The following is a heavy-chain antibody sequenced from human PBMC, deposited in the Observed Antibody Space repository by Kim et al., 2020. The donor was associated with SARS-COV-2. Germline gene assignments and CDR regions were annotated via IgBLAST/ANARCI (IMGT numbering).Heavy chain of an antibody. Sequence: SETLSLTCTVSGGSISSTSYYWGWIRQTPEKGLEWIGNFYYSGSTYYNPSLKSRVTISVDTSKNQFSLKLTSVTAADTAVYYCARNPNSGGYFDLWGRGTLSLSPQ. CDR1: GGSISSTSYY. CDR2: FYYSGST. D-gene: IGHD1-26*01. CDR3: ARNPNSGGYFDL. V-gene: IGHV4-39*07. J-gene: IGHJ2*01.